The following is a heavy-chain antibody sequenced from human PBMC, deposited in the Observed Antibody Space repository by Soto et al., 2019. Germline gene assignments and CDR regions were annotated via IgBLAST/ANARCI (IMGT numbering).Heavy chain of an antibody. CDR3: AINDILATTNWFDP. CDR1: GFTFSSYA. D-gene: IGHD5-12*01. V-gene: IGHV3-30-3*01. CDR2: ISYDGSNK. Sequence: SLRLSCAASGFTFSSYAMHWVRQAPGKGLEWVAVISYDGSNKYYADSVKGRFTISRDNSKNTLYLQMNSLRAEDTAVYYCAINDILATTNWFDPWGQGTLVTVSS. J-gene: IGHJ5*02.